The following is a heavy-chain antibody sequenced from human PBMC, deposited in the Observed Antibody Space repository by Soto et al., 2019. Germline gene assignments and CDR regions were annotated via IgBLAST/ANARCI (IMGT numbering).Heavy chain of an antibody. J-gene: IGHJ4*02. D-gene: IGHD6-6*01. V-gene: IGHV3-21*01. CDR1: GFTFSSYI. Sequence: EVQLVESGGGLVKPGGSLRLSCAASGFTFSSYIMNWVRQAPGKGLEWVSSISSSSSYIYYADSVKGRFTISRDNAKNSLYRQMNSLRAEDTAVYYCARGIYSSSSGALDYWGQGTLVTVSS. CDR2: ISSSSSYI. CDR3: ARGIYSSSSGALDY.